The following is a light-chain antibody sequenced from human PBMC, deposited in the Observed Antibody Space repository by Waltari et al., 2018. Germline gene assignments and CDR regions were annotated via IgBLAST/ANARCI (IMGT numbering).Light chain of an antibody. Sequence: QSALTQPASVSGSPGQSITISCTGTSGDIGNYKFVSWYQQEPGRAPKLIVYDVSQRPSGVSNRFSGSKSGNTASLTISGLQAEDEADYYCSSYTTASSWVFGGGT. V-gene: IGLV2-14*01. CDR1: SGDIGNYKF. CDR3: SSYTTASSWV. CDR2: DVS. J-gene: IGLJ3*02.